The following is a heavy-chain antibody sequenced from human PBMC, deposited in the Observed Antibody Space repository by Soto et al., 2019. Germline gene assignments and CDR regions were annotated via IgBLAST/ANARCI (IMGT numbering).Heavy chain of an antibody. V-gene: IGHV5-51*01. Sequence: GESLKISCKGSGYSFTSYWIGWVRQMPGKGLEWMGIIYPGDSDTRYSPSFQGQVTISRDNFKNTVYLQMDSLRAEDTAMYYCAKDLNMKVVSPPGWFEPWGQGTRVTVSS. CDR3: AKDLNMKVVSPPGWFEP. J-gene: IGHJ5*02. CDR1: GYSFTSYW. CDR2: IYPGDSDT. D-gene: IGHD3-22*01.